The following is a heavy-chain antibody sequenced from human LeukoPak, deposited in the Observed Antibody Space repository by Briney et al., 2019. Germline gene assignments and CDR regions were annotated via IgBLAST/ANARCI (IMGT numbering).Heavy chain of an antibody. CDR1: GFTFGDHA. Sequence: GGSLRLSCTGSGFTFGDHAMSWVRQAPGKGLEWVGFIRSKAYRGTIEYAASGKGRFTISRDYSASIAYLQMNSLKIEDTAVYYCARGPIQLWIHNAMDVWGQGTTVTVSS. V-gene: IGHV3-49*04. CDR2: IRSKAYRGTI. CDR3: ARGPIQLWIHNAMDV. D-gene: IGHD1-1*01. J-gene: IGHJ6*02.